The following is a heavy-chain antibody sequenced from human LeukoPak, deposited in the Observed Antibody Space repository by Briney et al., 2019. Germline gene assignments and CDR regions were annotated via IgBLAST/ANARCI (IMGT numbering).Heavy chain of an antibody. CDR3: ARVKSYEFDY. J-gene: IGHJ4*02. V-gene: IGHV4-59*11. Sequence: SETLSLTCTVSGGSISSHYWSWIRQPPGKGLEWIGYIYYSGSTNYNPSLKCRVTISVDTSKNQFSLKLSSVTAADTAVYYCARVKSYEFDYWGQGTLVTVSS. CDR2: IYYSGST. CDR1: GGSISSHY. D-gene: IGHD3-16*02.